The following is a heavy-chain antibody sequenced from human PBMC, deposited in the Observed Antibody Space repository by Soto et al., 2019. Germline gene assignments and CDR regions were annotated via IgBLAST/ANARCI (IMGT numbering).Heavy chain of an antibody. Sequence: GGSLRLSCVASGLTVSHNYMAWVRQAPEMGLEWVSILYTEGTTYYADTVKGRFTISRDSSKNTLFLQMDSLRAEDTAVYYCVRPRPSGENYGMDVWGQGTTVTVS. J-gene: IGHJ6*02. V-gene: IGHV3-53*01. CDR2: LYTEGTT. CDR1: GLTVSHNY. D-gene: IGHD3-16*01. CDR3: VRPRPSGENYGMDV.